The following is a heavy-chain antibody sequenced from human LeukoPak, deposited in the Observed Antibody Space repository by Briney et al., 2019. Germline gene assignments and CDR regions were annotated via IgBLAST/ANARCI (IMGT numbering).Heavy chain of an antibody. D-gene: IGHD3-22*01. CDR1: GGSISSYY. Sequence: SETLSLTCTVSGGSISSYYWSWIRQPPGKGLEWIGNIYYSGSTNYKPSLKSRVTISVDTSKNQFSLKLSSVTAADTAVYYCTRGSIAYYYMDVWGKGTTVTISS. J-gene: IGHJ6*03. V-gene: IGHV4-59*01. CDR2: IYYSGST. CDR3: TRGSIAYYYMDV.